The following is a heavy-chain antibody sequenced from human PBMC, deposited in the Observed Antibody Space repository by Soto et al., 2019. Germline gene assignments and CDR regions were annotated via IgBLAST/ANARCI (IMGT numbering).Heavy chain of an antibody. Sequence: SETLSLTCTVSGGSISSGDYYWSWIRQPPGKGLEWIGYIYYSGSTYYNPSLKSRVTISVDTSKNQFSLKLSSVTAADTAVYYCARVGDFWSGYNYYYGMDVWSQGTTVTVSS. J-gene: IGHJ6*02. D-gene: IGHD3-3*01. CDR1: GGSISSGDYY. CDR3: ARVGDFWSGYNYYYGMDV. V-gene: IGHV4-30-4*01. CDR2: IYYSGST.